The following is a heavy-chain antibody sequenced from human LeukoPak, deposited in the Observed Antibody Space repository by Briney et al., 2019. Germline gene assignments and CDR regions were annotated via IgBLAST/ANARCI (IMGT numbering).Heavy chain of an antibody. D-gene: IGHD2-15*01. V-gene: IGHV3-21*04. CDR3: AREDNGMDV. CDR1: GFTFSSYG. J-gene: IGHJ6*02. CDR2: VSGGSSTT. Sequence: PGGSLRLSCAASGFTFSSYGMHWVRQAPGKGLEWVSSVSGGSSTTYYADSVKGRFTISRDNAKNSLYLQMNSLRAEDTAVYYCAREDNGMDVWGQGTTVTVSS.